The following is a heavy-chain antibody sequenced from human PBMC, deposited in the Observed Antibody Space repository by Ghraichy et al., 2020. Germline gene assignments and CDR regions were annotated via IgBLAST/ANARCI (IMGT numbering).Heavy chain of an antibody. D-gene: IGHD2-8*02. Sequence: GGSLRLSCAASGFSINNYGIHWVRQAPGKGLEWVAIMWYDGSKEYYADSVKGRFTISRDNSNTLYLQMNSLRAEDTAVYYCARGRHCTGGTCYFDYWGQGTLVTGSS. V-gene: IGHV3-33*01. J-gene: IGHJ4*02. CDR1: GFSINNYG. CDR3: ARGRHCTGGTCYFDY. CDR2: MWYDGSKE.